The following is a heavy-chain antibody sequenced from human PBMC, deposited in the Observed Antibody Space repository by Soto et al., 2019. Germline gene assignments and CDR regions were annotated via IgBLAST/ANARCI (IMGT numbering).Heavy chain of an antibody. V-gene: IGHV4-59*01. J-gene: IGHJ4*02. Sequence: PSETLSLTCTRSGGSITSYYWSWVRQSPGKGPEWLGDIYYTGRTYYNPSLKSRVTISVDTSKKQFSLKLGSVTAADTAVYFCARVPHGYFFHSSLEYYFDSWGQGILVTVSS. CDR2: IYYTGRT. CDR3: ARVPHGYFFHSSLEYYFDS. CDR1: GGSITSYY. D-gene: IGHD3-22*01.